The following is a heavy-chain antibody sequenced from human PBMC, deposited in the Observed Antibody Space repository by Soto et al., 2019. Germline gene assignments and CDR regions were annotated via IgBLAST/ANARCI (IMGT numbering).Heavy chain of an antibody. J-gene: IGHJ5*02. Sequence: ASVKVSCKASGYTFVDYALHWVRQAPGQGLEWVGWMNPKTGNIKSSHKFEDRVSITRDTATSTAYMELSGLRSEDTAVYFCTREAVVAENWFDPWGQGTLVTVSP. V-gene: IGHV1-3*01. CDR1: GYTFVDYA. CDR2: MNPKTGNI. D-gene: IGHD3-22*01. CDR3: TREAVVAENWFDP.